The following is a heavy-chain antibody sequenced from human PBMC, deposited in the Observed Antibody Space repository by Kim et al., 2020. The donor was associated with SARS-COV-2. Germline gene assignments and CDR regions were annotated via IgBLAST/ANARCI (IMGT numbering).Heavy chain of an antibody. CDR3: ARSRGGSYSDAFDI. V-gene: IGHV3-30*01. J-gene: IGHJ3*02. D-gene: IGHD1-26*01. Sequence: YVDCVKARFTISRDNSKNPLYLQMNSLGAEDNAVDYCARSRGGSYSDAFDIWGQGTRVTVSS.